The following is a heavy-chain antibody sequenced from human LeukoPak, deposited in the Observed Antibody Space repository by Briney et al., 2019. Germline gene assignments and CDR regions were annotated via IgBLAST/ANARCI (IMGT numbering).Heavy chain of an antibody. J-gene: IGHJ6*02. CDR1: GYTFTSYG. CDR2: FSAYNGNT. CDR3: AREGTTYYDILTGFPLWGYYYGMDV. V-gene: IGHV1-18*01. D-gene: IGHD3-9*01. Sequence: ASVKVSCKASGYTFTSYGISGVRQAPGQGLEWMGGFSAYNGNTNYAQKLQGRVTMTTDTSTSTADMELRSLRSDDTAVYYCAREGTTYYDILTGFPLWGYYYGMDVWGQGTTVTVSS.